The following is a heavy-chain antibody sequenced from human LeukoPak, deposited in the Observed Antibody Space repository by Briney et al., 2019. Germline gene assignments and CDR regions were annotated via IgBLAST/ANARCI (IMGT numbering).Heavy chain of an antibody. CDR3: ARQSDSSGYGSHY. V-gene: IGHV4-39*01. CDR1: GGSIRNSNYY. CDR2: IYYSGST. D-gene: IGHD3-22*01. Sequence: SETLSLTCTVSGGSIRNSNYYWGWIRQPPGKGLEWIGSIYYSGSTYYNPSLKSRVTISVDTSKNQFSLKLSSVTAADTAVYYCARQSDSSGYGSHYWGQGTLVTVSS. J-gene: IGHJ4*02.